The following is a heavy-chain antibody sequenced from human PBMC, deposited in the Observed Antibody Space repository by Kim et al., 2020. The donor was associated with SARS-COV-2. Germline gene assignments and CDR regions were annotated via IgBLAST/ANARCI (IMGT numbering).Heavy chain of an antibody. Sequence: YAQKSQGRVTMTRDTSTSTVYMELSSLRSEDTAVYYCASQFSGSYYPFDYWGQGTLVTVSS. J-gene: IGHJ4*02. V-gene: IGHV1-46*01. CDR3: ASQFSGSYYPFDY. D-gene: IGHD1-26*01.